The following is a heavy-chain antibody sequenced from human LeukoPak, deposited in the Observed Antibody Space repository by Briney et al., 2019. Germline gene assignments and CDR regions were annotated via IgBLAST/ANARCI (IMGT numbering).Heavy chain of an antibody. CDR2: IYNGGGT. Sequence: GGSLRLSCAASGFTISDIYMSWVRQAPGKGLEWVSIIYNGGGTYYTDSVKGRFTISRDNSKNTLDLQMNSLRAEDTAVYYCARDNSSSWPNNWFDPWGQGTLVTVSS. D-gene: IGHD6-13*01. J-gene: IGHJ5*02. V-gene: IGHV3-66*01. CDR3: ARDNSSSWPNNWFDP. CDR1: GFTISDIY.